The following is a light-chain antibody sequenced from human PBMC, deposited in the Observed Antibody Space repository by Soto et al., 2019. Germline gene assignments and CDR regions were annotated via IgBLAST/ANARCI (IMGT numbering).Light chain of an antibody. CDR3: QQYNRYSWT. CDR1: QSISSW. CDR2: DAS. J-gene: IGKJ1*01. Sequence: DIQMTQSPSTLSASVGDRVTITCRASQSISSWLAWYQQKPGKAPKLLIYDASSVESGVPSRFSGSGSGTEFTLTISSLQPDDFAIYYCQQYNRYSWTFGQGTKVDIK. V-gene: IGKV1-5*01.